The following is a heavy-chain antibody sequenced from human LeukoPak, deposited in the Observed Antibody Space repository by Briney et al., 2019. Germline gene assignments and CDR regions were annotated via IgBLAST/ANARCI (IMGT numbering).Heavy chain of an antibody. Sequence: ASVKVSCKASGYIFSDYGVSWVRQAPGQGLEWMGWISVYNGNTVYAQNLRDRVTMTTDTPTNTAYMELRSLRSDDTAVYYCARGDCSSTSCPFSVDYWGQGTQVTVSS. CDR3: ARGDCSSTSCPFSVDY. D-gene: IGHD2-2*01. V-gene: IGHV1-18*01. J-gene: IGHJ4*02. CDR2: ISVYNGNT. CDR1: GYIFSDYG.